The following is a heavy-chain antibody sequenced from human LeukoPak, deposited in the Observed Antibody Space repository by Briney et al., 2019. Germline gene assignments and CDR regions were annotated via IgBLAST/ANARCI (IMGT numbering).Heavy chain of an antibody. Sequence: GGSLRLFCAASGFTLDDYVMHRVRPAPGKGLEGVSGIRWNSGSIGYADSVKGRFNIPSDNAKNSLYLQMDSLRAEDTGLYYCAKDILRTVTTLLPYCWGQGTLVTVSS. CDR1: GFTLDDYV. V-gene: IGHV3-9*01. J-gene: IGHJ4*02. CDR2: IRWNSGSI. D-gene: IGHD4-17*01. CDR3: AKDILRTVTTLLPYC.